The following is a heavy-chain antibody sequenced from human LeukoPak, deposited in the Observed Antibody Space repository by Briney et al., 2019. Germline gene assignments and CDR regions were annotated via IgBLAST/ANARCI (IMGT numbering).Heavy chain of an antibody. CDR2: IYWDDDK. J-gene: IGHJ5*02. V-gene: IGHV2-5*02. CDR3: AHSLYYLLTGYGTQFDP. Sequence: SGPTLVKPTQTLTLTCTFSGFSLSTSGVDVGWIRQPPGKALEWLALIYWDDDKRYSPSLKSRLTITKDTSKNQVVLTMTNMDPVDTPTYYCAHSLYYLLTGYGTQFDPWGQLTLVTGSS. D-gene: IGHD3-9*01. CDR1: GFSLSTSGVD.